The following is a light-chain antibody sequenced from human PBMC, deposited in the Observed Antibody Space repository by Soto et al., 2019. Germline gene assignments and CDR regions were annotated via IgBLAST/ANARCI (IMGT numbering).Light chain of an antibody. V-gene: IGLV2-8*01. CDR2: EVS. CDR3: SSYAGSNNLV. J-gene: IGLJ2*01. CDR1: SSDVGGYNF. Sequence: QSALTQPPSASGSPGQSVTISCTGTSSDVGGYNFVSWYQHHPGKAPKLMSYEVSKRPSGVPDRFSGSKSGNTASLTVSGLQAEDEADYYCSSYAGSNNLVFGGGTKVTVL.